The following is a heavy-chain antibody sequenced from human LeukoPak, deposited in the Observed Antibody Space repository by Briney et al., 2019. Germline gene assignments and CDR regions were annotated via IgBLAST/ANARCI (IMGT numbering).Heavy chain of an antibody. CDR3: ARQTHSGYTPPPFDY. CDR2: IYYSGST. CDR1: GSSISSYY. V-gene: IGHV4-59*01. J-gene: IGHJ4*02. D-gene: IGHD5-12*01. Sequence: SETLSLTCTVSGSSISSYYWSWIRLPPGKGREWIGYIYYSGSTNYNPSLKSRVTISVDTSKNQFSLKLSSVTAADTAVYYCARQTHSGYTPPPFDYWGQGTLVTVSS.